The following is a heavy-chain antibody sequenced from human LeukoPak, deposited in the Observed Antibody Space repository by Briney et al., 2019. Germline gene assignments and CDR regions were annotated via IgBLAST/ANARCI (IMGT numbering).Heavy chain of an antibody. CDR3: ARDLKPSIYCSSTSCYWRRLDY. CDR2: INPNSGGT. J-gene: IGHJ4*02. CDR1: GYTFTGYY. D-gene: IGHD2-2*01. Sequence: GASVKVSCKASGYTFTGYYMHWVRQAPGPGLEWMGWINPNSGGTNYAQKFQGRVTMTRDTSISTAYMELSRLRSDATAVYYCARDLKPSIYCSSTSCYWRRLDYWGQGTLVTVSS. V-gene: IGHV1-2*02.